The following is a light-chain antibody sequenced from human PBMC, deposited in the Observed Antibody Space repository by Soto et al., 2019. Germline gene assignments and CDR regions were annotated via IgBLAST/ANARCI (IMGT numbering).Light chain of an antibody. CDR1: RIGSKS. CDR2: DDS. Sequence: SYELTQPPSVSVAPGQTARITCGGNRIGSKSVHWFQQKPGQAPVLVVHDDSDRPSGIPERFSGFNSGGTATLTISRVEVGDEADYYCHVWDSRDDHRVFGGGTKLTVL. J-gene: IGLJ2*01. V-gene: IGLV3-21*02. CDR3: HVWDSRDDHRV.